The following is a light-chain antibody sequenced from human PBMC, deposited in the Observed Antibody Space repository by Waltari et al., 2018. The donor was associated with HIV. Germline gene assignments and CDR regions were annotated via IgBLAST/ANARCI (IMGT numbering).Light chain of an antibody. Sequence: GTSVNFTCTLSSGHSSYDIAWHQQPPGKGPRYLMKLHSDGSHNRGDGIPDRFSGSSSGAERHLIISSLHSDDEADYYCQTWGSGIVIFGGGTKLTVL. CDR3: QTWGSGIVI. CDR2: LHSDGSH. J-gene: IGLJ2*01. CDR1: SGHSSYD. V-gene: IGLV4-69*01.